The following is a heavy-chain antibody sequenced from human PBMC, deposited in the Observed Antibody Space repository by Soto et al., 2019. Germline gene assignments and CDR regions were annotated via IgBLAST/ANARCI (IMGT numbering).Heavy chain of an antibody. CDR2: FDPEDGET. CDR1: GYTLTELS. Sequence: ASVKVSCKVSGYTLTELSMHWVRQAPGKGLEWMGGFDPEDGETIYAQKFQGRVTVTEDTSTDTAYMELSSLRSEDTAVYYCATGRVVPAAIVNDAFDIWGQGTMVTVSS. V-gene: IGHV1-24*01. D-gene: IGHD2-2*02. CDR3: ATGRVVPAAIVNDAFDI. J-gene: IGHJ3*02.